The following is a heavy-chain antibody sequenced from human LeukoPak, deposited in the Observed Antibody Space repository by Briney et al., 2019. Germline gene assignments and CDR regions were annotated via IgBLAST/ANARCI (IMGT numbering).Heavy chain of an antibody. CDR1: GFTFSSYV. J-gene: IGHJ4*02. CDR2: ISGSGGST. Sequence: PGGSLRLSCAASGFTFSSYVMSWVRQAPGKGLEWVSAISGSGGSTYYADSVKGRFTISRDNSKNTLYLQMNSLRAEDTAVYYCARDLGYCTNGVCHTRFDYWGQGTLVAVSS. V-gene: IGHV3-23*01. D-gene: IGHD2-8*01. CDR3: ARDLGYCTNGVCHTRFDY.